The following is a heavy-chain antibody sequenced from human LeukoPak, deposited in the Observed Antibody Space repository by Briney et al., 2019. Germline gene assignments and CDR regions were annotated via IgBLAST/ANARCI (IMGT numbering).Heavy chain of an antibody. Sequence: ASVKVSCKASGYTFTSYGISWVRQAPGQGLEWMGWISAYIGNTNYAQKLQGRVTMTTDTSTSTAYMELRSLRSDDTAVYYCARDSTDTAMDDAFDIWGQGTMVTVSS. CDR2: ISAYIGNT. J-gene: IGHJ3*02. V-gene: IGHV1-18*01. CDR3: ARDSTDTAMDDAFDI. CDR1: GYTFTSYG. D-gene: IGHD5-18*01.